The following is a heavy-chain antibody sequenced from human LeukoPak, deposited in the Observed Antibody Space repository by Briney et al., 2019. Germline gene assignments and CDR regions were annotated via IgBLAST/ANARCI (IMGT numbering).Heavy chain of an antibody. Sequence: GASVKVSCKASGYTFTSYDINWVRQATRQGLEWMGWMNPNSGNTGYAQKFQGRFTMTRNTSISTAYMELSSLRSEDTAVYYCARGGGYCSSTSCFNYYYYGMDVWGQGTTVTVSS. D-gene: IGHD2-2*01. CDR3: ARGGGYCSSTSCFNYYYYGMDV. V-gene: IGHV1-8*01. J-gene: IGHJ6*02. CDR2: MNPNSGNT. CDR1: GYTFTSYD.